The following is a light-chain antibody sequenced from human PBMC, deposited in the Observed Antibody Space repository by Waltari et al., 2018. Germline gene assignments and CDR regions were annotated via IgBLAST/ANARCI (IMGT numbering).Light chain of an antibody. Sequence: QSALTQPASVSGSPGQSITISCSGTSADIGLYNLVAWYQPLPGNAPKLVIYEVTERPSELSNRFSGSKSGNTASLTISGLQAEDEADYYCSSFESSRTWVFGGGTKLTVL. CDR1: SADIGLYNL. CDR2: EVT. J-gene: IGLJ3*02. CDR3: SSFESSRTWV. V-gene: IGLV2-23*02.